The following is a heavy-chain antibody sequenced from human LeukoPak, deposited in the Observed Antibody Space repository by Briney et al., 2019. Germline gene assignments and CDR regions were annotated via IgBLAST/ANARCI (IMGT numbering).Heavy chain of an antibody. CDR2: IIPIFGTA. V-gene: IGHV1-69*05. CDR3: ASPPPYYDILGYYYYYMDV. CDR1: GGTFSSYA. D-gene: IGHD3-9*01. Sequence: SVKVSCKASGGTFSSYAISWVRQAPGQGLEWMGGIIPIFGTANYAQQFQGRVTITTDESTSTAYMGLSSLRSEDTAVYYCASPPPYYDILGYYYYYMDVWGKGTTVTVSS. J-gene: IGHJ6*03.